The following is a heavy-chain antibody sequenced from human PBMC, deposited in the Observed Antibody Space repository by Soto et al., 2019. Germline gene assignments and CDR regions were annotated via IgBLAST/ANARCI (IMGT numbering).Heavy chain of an antibody. CDR1: NYSINNNYY. Sequence: SETLSLTCSVSNYSINNNYYWGWVRQPPGKGLEWVGSIFHTGTTFSNPSLRSRITISIDTSKNQFSLRLRSVTAADTAIYYCARGYYDYWSGYSAPYFDLWGQGTLVTVSS. J-gene: IGHJ4*02. V-gene: IGHV4-38-2*02. CDR3: ARGYYDYWSGYSAPYFDL. D-gene: IGHD3-3*01. CDR2: IFHTGTT.